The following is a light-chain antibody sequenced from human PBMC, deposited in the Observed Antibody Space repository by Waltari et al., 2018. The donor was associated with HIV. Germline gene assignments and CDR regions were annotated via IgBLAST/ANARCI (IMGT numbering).Light chain of an antibody. J-gene: IGLJ3*02. V-gene: IGLV1-44*01. CDR1: SSKVGSNN. CDR3: AAWDDSLNAWV. Sequence: QSVLAQPPSASGTPGQRVTISCSGSSSKVGSNNVNWYQQVPGTAPKLLIYSNNQRPSGVPDRFSGSNSGTSASLAISGLQSEDEADYYCAAWDDSLNAWVFGGGTKLTVL. CDR2: SNN.